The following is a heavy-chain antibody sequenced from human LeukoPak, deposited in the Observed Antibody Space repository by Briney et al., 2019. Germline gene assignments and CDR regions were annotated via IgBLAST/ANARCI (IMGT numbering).Heavy chain of an antibody. CDR3: ARRITMVREIDY. Sequence: GESLKISCKGSGYRFTSYWIGWVRQMPGKGLEWMGIIYPSDSDTRYSPSFQGQVSISADKSISAAYLQWSSLKASDTAMYYCARRITMVREIDYWGQGTLVTVSS. D-gene: IGHD3-10*01. V-gene: IGHV5-51*01. CDR1: GYRFTSYW. CDR2: IYPSDSDT. J-gene: IGHJ4*02.